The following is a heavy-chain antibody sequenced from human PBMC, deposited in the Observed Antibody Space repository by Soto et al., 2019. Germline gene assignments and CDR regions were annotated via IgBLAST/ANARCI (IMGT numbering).Heavy chain of an antibody. CDR2: IYPGDSDT. CDR1: GYSFTSYW. D-gene: IGHD3-22*01. V-gene: IGHV5-51*01. CDR3: ARQATYYYDSSGYGYYYYYGMDV. Sequence: DSLTISRKGSGYSFTSYWIGLVRQMPGKGLEWMGIIYPGDSDTRYSPSFQGQVTISADKSISTAYLQWSSLKASDTAMYYCARQATYYYDSSGYGYYYYYGMDVWGQGTTVTVSS. J-gene: IGHJ6*02.